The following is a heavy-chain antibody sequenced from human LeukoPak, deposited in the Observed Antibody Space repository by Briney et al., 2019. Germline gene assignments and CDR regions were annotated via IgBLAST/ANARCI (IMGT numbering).Heavy chain of an antibody. CDR1: GFIFRTFG. CDR2: IRYDGSNT. V-gene: IGHV3-30*02. D-gene: IGHD4/OR15-4a*01. J-gene: IGHJ4*02. Sequence: GGSLRLSCGASGFIFRTFGMHWVRQAPGKGLEWVTFIRYDGSNTYYADSVKGRFTISRDNSKNTLFLQMNSLRADDTAVYYCAKSGLSRFDYWGQGTLVTVSS. CDR3: AKSGLSRFDY.